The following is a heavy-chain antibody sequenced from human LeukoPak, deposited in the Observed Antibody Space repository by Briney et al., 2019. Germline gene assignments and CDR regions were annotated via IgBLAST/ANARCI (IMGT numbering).Heavy chain of an antibody. J-gene: IGHJ4*02. CDR1: GGSISSGSYY. Sequence: SETLSLTCTVSGGSISSGSYYWSWIRQPAGKGLEWIGRIYTSGSTNHNPSLKSRVTISVDTSKNQFSLKLSSATAADTAVYYCARGFGGGVAPARLDYWGQGTLVTVSS. V-gene: IGHV4-61*02. CDR3: ARGFGGGVAPARLDY. D-gene: IGHD2-15*01. CDR2: IYTSGST.